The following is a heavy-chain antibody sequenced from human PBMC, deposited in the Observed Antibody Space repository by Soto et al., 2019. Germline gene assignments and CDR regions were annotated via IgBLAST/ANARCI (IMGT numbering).Heavy chain of an antibody. D-gene: IGHD1-20*01. V-gene: IGHV4-59*01. CDR2: VYHTGNT. CDR3: AREQYNWKL. Sequence: SETLSLNCSVSGVSITSYYWTWVRHPPGKGLEWIGYVYHTGNTYYNPSLKSRVTISLDTSKNQVSLRLRSVTAADTAVYYCAREQYNWKLWGQGTLVTVSS. CDR1: GVSITSYY. J-gene: IGHJ4*02.